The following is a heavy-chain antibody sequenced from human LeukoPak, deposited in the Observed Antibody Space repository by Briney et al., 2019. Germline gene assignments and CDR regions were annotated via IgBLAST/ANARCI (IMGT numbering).Heavy chain of an antibody. D-gene: IGHD6-19*01. J-gene: IGHJ4*02. Sequence: GGSLRLSCAASGFTLRSYGMHWVRQAPGKGLEWVAIISSDGSNKYYADSVKGQFTISRDNSKNTLHLQMSSLRAEDTAVYYCARDTGIAVAGLDYWGQGTLVTVSS. V-gene: IGHV3-30*03. CDR1: GFTLRSYG. CDR2: ISSDGSNK. CDR3: ARDTGIAVAGLDY.